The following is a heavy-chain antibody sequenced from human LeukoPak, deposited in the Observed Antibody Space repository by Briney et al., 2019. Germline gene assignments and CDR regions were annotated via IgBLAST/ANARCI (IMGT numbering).Heavy chain of an antibody. J-gene: IGHJ6*04. CDR3: ARAFAAAGHLMDYDSGMDV. D-gene: IGHD6-13*01. CDR1: GGTFSSYA. V-gene: IGHV1-69*13. CDR2: LIPILGTA. Sequence: SVKVSCKASGGTFSSYAISWVGQAPGQGLDWMGGLIPILGTANYAPNFQGRVTIPADESTSTAYMALSSLRSEDTAVYSCARAFAAAGHLMDYDSGMDVWSKGTSVTVSS.